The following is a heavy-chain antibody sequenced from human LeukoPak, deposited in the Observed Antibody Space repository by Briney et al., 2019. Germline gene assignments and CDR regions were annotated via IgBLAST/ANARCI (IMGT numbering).Heavy chain of an antibody. CDR1: GGTFSSYA. CDR2: IIPILGIA. CDR3: ARAGYGDSSIAFDI. D-gene: IGHD4-17*01. V-gene: IGHV1-69*04. J-gene: IGHJ3*02. Sequence: ASVKVSCKASGGTFSSYAISWVRQAPGQGLEWMGRIIPILGIANYAQKFQGRVTMTRNTSISTAYMELSSLRSEDTAVYYCARAGYGDSSIAFDIWGQGTMVTVSS.